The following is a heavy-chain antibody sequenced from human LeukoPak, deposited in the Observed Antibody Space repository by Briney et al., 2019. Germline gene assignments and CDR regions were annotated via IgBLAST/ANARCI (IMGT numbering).Heavy chain of an antibody. CDR1: GFTFSSYA. J-gene: IGHJ4*02. CDR3: AKDCSSTSCYLY. V-gene: IGHV3-23*01. D-gene: IGHD2-2*01. Sequence: PGGSLRLSCAASGFTFSSYAMSWVRQAPGKGLEWVSAISGSGGSTYYADSVKGRFTISRDNSKNTLYLQVNSLRAEDTAVYYCAKDCSSTSCYLYWGQGTLVTVSS. CDR2: ISGSGGST.